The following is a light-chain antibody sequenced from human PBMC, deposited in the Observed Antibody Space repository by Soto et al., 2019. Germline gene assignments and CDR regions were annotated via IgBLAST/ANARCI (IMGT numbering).Light chain of an antibody. CDR1: SSDVGGYNY. CDR2: DVT. CDR3: SSYTISSTVV. Sequence: QSALTQPASVSGSPGQSITISCTGTSSDVGGYNYVSWYQHHPGKPPKLMIYDVTNRPSGVSNRFSGSKSGNTASLTISGLQAEDEADYYCSSYTISSTVVFGGGTKLTVL. J-gene: IGLJ2*01. V-gene: IGLV2-14*03.